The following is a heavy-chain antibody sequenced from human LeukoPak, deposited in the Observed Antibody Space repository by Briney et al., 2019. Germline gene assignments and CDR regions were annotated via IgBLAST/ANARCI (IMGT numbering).Heavy chain of an antibody. J-gene: IGHJ4*02. D-gene: IGHD2-2*01. CDR3: AKGAHLTMPPDY. CDR1: GFTFSSYG. Sequence: PGRSLRLSCAASGFTFSSYGMHWVRQAPGKGLEWVAVISYDGSNKYYADSVKGRFTISRDNSKNTLYLQMNSLRAEDTAVYYCAKGAHLTMPPDYWGQGTLVTVSS. CDR2: ISYDGSNK. V-gene: IGHV3-30*18.